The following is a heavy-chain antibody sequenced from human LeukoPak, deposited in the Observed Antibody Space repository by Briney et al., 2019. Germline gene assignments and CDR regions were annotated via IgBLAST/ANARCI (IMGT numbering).Heavy chain of an antibody. Sequence: GGSLRLSCAASGFTVHSNYMSWVRQAPGKGLEWVSAISGSGGSTYYADSVKGRFTISRDNSKNTLYLQMNSLRAEDTAVYYCAKDPDCTSGVCYTFFDYWGQGTLVTVSS. CDR3: AKDPDCTSGVCYTFFDY. D-gene: IGHD2-8*01. J-gene: IGHJ4*02. CDR2: ISGSGGST. CDR1: GFTVHSNY. V-gene: IGHV3-23*01.